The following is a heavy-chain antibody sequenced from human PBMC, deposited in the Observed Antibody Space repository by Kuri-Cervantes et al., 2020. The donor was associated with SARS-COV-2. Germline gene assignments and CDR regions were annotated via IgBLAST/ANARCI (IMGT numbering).Heavy chain of an antibody. CDR3: ARDGTYSSSWRNWFDP. V-gene: IGHV4-61*02. J-gene: IGHJ5*02. D-gene: IGHD6-13*01. CDR2: IYTSGST. Sequence: LRLSCTVSGGSISSSSYYWSWIRQPAGKGLEWIGRIYTSGSTNYNPSLKSRVTISVDTSKNQFSLKLSSVTAADTAVYYCARDGTYSSSWRNWFDPWGQGTLVTVSS. CDR1: GGSISSSSYY.